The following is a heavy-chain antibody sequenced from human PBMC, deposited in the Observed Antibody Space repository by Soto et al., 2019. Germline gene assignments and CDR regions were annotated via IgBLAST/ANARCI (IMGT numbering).Heavy chain of an antibody. J-gene: IGHJ4*02. CDR2: ISTYNGNT. D-gene: IGHD3-10*01. Sequence: ASVKVSCKASGYIFITYGISWVRQAPGQGLEWMGRISTYNGNTNYAQNLQGRVTMTTDTSTSTAYMELRSLRSDDTAVYYCARDLDGSGSYYTDYWGPGTLVTLSS. CDR1: GYIFITYG. V-gene: IGHV1-18*01. CDR3: ARDLDGSGSYYTDY.